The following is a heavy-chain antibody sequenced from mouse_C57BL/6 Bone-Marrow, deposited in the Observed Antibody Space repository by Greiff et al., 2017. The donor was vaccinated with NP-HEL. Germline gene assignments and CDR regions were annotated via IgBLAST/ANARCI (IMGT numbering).Heavy chain of an antibody. CDR3: ARDEGPYYGISILAY. CDR2: IYPRDGST. V-gene: IGHV1-85*01. CDR1: GYTFTSYD. J-gene: IGHJ3*01. Sequence: QVQLKQSGPELVKPGASVKLSCKASGYTFTSYDINWVKQRPGQGLEWIGWIYPRDGSTKYNEKFKGKATLTVDTSSSTAYMELHSLTSDDSAVYFCARDEGPYYGISILAYWGQGTLVTVSA. D-gene: IGHD1-1*01.